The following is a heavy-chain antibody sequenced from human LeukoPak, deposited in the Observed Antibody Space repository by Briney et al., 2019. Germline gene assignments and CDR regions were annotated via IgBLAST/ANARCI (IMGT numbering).Heavy chain of an antibody. CDR2: ISSSSSYI. J-gene: IGHJ4*02. Sequence: GESLRLSCAASGFTFSSYSMNWVRQAPGKGLEWVSSISSSSSYIYYADSVKGRFTISRDNAKNSLYLQMNSLRAEDTAVYYCARNVGAYSNDYWGQGTLVTVSS. CDR1: GFTFSSYS. CDR3: ARNVGAYSNDY. D-gene: IGHD1-26*01. V-gene: IGHV3-21*01.